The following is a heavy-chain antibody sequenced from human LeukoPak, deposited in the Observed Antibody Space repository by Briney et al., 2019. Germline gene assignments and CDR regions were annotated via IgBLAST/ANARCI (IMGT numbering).Heavy chain of an antibody. Sequence: GGSLRLSCAGSGSTFSSYAMSWVRQAPGKGLQWVSAISDTGATTYDADSVKGRFTISRDNSRSTLYLQMNSLRAEDTALYYCAKDASIGRYCTNGVCSPFDYWGQGTLVTVSS. CDR1: GSTFSSYA. V-gene: IGHV3-23*01. J-gene: IGHJ4*02. CDR3: AKDASIGRYCTNGVCSPFDY. D-gene: IGHD2-8*01. CDR2: ISDTGATT.